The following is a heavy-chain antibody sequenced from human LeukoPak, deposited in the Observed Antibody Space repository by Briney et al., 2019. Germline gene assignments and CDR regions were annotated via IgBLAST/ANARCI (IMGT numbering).Heavy chain of an antibody. V-gene: IGHV4-34*01. J-gene: IGHJ3*02. CDR1: EFISSDYW. CDR2: INHSGST. CDR3: ASLATVTTRRGGVGLDAFDI. Sequence: PGGSLRLSCVASEFISSDYWMSWVRQPPGKGLEWIGEINHSGSTNYNPSLKSRVTISVDTSKNQFSLKLSSVTAADTAVYYCASLATVTTRRGGVGLDAFDIWGQGTMVTVSS. D-gene: IGHD4-17*01.